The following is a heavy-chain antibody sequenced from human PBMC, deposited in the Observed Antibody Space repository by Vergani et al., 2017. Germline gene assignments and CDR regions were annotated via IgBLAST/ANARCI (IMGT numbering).Heavy chain of an antibody. CDR3: AILTGLLRAGWEISGFDI. CDR1: GFTFSSYS. Sequence: EVQLVESGGGLVKPGGSLRLSCAASGFTFSSYSMNWVRQAPGKGLEWVSSISSSSSYIYYADSVKGRFTISRDNAKNSLYLQMNSLRAEDTAVYYCAILTGLLRAGWEISGFDIWGQGTMVTVSS. V-gene: IGHV3-21*01. J-gene: IGHJ3*02. CDR2: ISSSSSYI. D-gene: IGHD1-26*01.